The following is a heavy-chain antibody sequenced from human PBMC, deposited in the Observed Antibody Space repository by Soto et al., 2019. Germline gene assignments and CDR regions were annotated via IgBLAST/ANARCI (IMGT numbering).Heavy chain of an antibody. J-gene: IGHJ4*02. V-gene: IGHV4-39*01. CDR3: ARQRLSGGYSYGYPFDY. CDR2: IYYSGST. CDR1: GGSISSSSYY. D-gene: IGHD5-18*01. Sequence: QLQLQESGPGLVKPSETLSLTCTVSGGSISSSSYYWGWIRQPPGKGLEWIGSIYYSGSTYYNPSRKSRVTISGDTSKNQFSLKLSSVTAADTAVYYCARQRLSGGYSYGYPFDYWGQGTLVTVSS.